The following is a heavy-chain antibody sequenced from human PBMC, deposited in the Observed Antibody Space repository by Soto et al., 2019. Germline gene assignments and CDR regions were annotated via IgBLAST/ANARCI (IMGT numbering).Heavy chain of an antibody. CDR2: MNPNSGHT. D-gene: IGHD5-12*01. CDR3: ARTRVATTIDF. V-gene: IGHV1-8*01. Sequence: XSGKVSCNDSVYKFTSYDINWVRQATGQGLEWLGWMNPNSGHTGYAQEFQGRVTMTRNTSISTAYMELSSLRSEDTAVYYCARTRVATTIDFWGQGHLVTVSS. J-gene: IGHJ4*02. CDR1: VYKFTSYD.